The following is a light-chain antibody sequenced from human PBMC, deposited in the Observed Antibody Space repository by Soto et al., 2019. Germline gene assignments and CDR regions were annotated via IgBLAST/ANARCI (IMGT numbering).Light chain of an antibody. J-gene: IGKJ1*01. CDR2: GAS. Sequence: EIVLTQSPATLSLFPGERATLSCRASQSVGTDLAWFQQKLGQAPRLLIYGASNRATDIPARFSGSGSGTDFTLTISSLEPEDFAVYYCQQRYNWPPWTFGQGTKVEVK. V-gene: IGKV3-11*01. CDR1: QSVGTD. CDR3: QQRYNWPPWT.